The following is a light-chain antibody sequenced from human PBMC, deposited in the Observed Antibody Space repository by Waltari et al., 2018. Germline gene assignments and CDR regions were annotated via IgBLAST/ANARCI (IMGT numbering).Light chain of an antibody. CDR3: QQYSNELYT. CDR1: QSIGNW. Sequence: DIQMTQSPSTLSASVGDRVTTTCRASQSIGNWLAWYQQKPGKAPKLLIQKASSLESGVPSRFSGSGSGTEFTLTVSSLQPDDLATYFCQQYSNELYTFGQGTKLEIK. V-gene: IGKV1-5*03. CDR2: KAS. J-gene: IGKJ2*01.